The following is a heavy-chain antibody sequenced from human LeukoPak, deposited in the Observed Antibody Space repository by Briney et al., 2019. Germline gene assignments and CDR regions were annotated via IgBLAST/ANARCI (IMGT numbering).Heavy chain of an antibody. CDR3: AIAAAATEAFDI. J-gene: IGHJ3*02. CDR2: IYQGGST. CDR1: GFTVSNSV. Sequence: GGSLRLSCAASGFTVSNSVMSWVRQAPVKGLEWVSVIYQGGSTYYADSVKGRFTISRDNSKNTLYFQMNSLRAEDTAVYYCAIAAAATEAFDIWGQGTMVTVSA. V-gene: IGHV3-53*05. D-gene: IGHD6-13*01.